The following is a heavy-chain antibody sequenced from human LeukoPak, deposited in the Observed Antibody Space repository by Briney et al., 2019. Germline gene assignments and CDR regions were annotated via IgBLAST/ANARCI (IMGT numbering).Heavy chain of an antibody. CDR3: AREQGIDY. Sequence: GGSLRLSCAASGFTFSSYAMHWVHQAPGKGLEWVAVISYDGSNKYYADSVKGRFTISRDNSKNTLYLQMNSLRAEDTAVYYCAREQGIDYWGQGTLVTVSS. CDR2: ISYDGSNK. J-gene: IGHJ4*02. V-gene: IGHV3-30*01. CDR1: GFTFSSYA.